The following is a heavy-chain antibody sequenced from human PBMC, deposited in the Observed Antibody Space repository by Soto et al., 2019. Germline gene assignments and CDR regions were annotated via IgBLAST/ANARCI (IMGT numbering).Heavy chain of an antibody. CDR2: IYPGDSDT. CDR1: GYKFTSYW. CDR3: ARRHPDSNGYEPNFDY. J-gene: IGHJ4*02. D-gene: IGHD3-22*01. V-gene: IGHV5-51*01. Sequence: GESLKISCQGSGYKFTSYWIGWVRQMPGKGLEWMGIIYPGDSDTRSSPSFQDQVTISADKPITTAYLQWNSLKASDTAMYYCARRHPDSNGYEPNFDYWGQGTRVTVSS.